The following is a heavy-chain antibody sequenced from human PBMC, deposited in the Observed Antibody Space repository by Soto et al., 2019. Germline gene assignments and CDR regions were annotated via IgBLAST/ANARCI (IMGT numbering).Heavy chain of an antibody. CDR2: IVVGSGNT. CDR3: AAGTWYRDYYYYGMDV. J-gene: IGHJ6*02. D-gene: IGHD2-15*01. V-gene: IGHV1-58*02. CDR1: GFTFTSSA. Sequence: QMQLVQSGPEVKKPGTSVKVSCKASGFTFTSSAMQWVRQARGQRLEWIGWIVVGSGNTNYAQKFQERVTITRDMXTXXAYMELSSLRSEDTAVYYCAAGTWYRDYYYYGMDVWGQGTTVTVSS.